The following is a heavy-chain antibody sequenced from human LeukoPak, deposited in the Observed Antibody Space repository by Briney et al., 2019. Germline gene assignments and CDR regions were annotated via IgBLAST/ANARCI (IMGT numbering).Heavy chain of an antibody. CDR2: MSTSGST. V-gene: IGHV4-61*02. CDR1: GGSISSGSYY. Sequence: SQTLSLTCTVSGGSISSGSYYWSWIRQPAGKGLEWIGRMSTSGSTNYNPSLKSRVTISVDTSKNQLSLKLSSVTAADTAVYYCARGGHYSGYGTTFEYWGQGTLVTVSS. D-gene: IGHD5-12*01. CDR3: ARGGHYSGYGTTFEY. J-gene: IGHJ4*02.